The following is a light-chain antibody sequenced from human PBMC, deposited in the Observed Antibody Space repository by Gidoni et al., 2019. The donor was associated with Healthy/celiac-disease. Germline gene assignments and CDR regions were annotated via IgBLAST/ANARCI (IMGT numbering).Light chain of an antibody. J-gene: IGLJ3*02. CDR2: EVS. Sequence: QSALTQPAPVSGSPGQSITIACTGTSSDVGSYNLVSWYQQHPGKAPKLMIYEVSKRPSGVSNRFSGSKSGNTASLTISGLQAEDEADYYGCSYAGSSTWVFGGGTKLTVL. V-gene: IGLV2-23*02. CDR3: CSYAGSSTWV. CDR1: SSDVGSYNL.